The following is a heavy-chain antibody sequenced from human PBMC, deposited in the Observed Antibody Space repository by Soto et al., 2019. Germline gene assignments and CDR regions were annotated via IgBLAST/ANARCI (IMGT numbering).Heavy chain of an antibody. CDR2: ISGSGGST. V-gene: IGHV3-23*01. Sequence: GSLRLSCAASGFTFSSYAMSWVRQAPGKGLEWVSAISGSGGSTYYADSVKGRFTISRDNSKNTLYLQMNSLRAEDTAVYYCAKAGRFLEWLLNYFDYWGQGTLVTVSS. CDR3: AKAGRFLEWLLNYFDY. D-gene: IGHD3-3*01. CDR1: GFTFSSYA. J-gene: IGHJ4*02.